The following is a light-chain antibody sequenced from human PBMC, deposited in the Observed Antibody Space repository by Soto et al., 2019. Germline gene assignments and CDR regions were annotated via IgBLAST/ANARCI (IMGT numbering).Light chain of an antibody. V-gene: IGKV1-9*01. CDR2: AAS. CDR3: QQLNSYPAIT. J-gene: IGKJ5*01. Sequence: DIQLTQSPSFLSDSVGDRVTITCRASQGISSYLAWYQQKPGKAPKLLIYAASTLQSGVPSRFSGSGSGTEFTLTISSLQPEDFATYYCQQLNSYPAITFGQGTRLEIK. CDR1: QGISSY.